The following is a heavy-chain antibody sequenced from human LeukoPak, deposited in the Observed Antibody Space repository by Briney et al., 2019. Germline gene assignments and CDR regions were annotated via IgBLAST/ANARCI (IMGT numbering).Heavy chain of an antibody. Sequence: GGSLRLSCAASGFTFSSYWMHWVRQAPGKGLVWVSRINSDGSSTSYADSVKGRFTISRDNAKNSLYLQMNSLRDEDTAVYYCARAAYSSSPDYWGQGTLVTVSP. V-gene: IGHV3-74*01. CDR1: GFTFSSYW. D-gene: IGHD6-13*01. J-gene: IGHJ4*02. CDR2: INSDGSST. CDR3: ARAAYSSSPDY.